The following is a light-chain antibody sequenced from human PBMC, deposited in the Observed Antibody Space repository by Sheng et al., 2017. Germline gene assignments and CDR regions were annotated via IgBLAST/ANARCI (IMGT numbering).Light chain of an antibody. CDR2: DAS. CDR3: QQRSDWPLT. Sequence: DTVLTQSPGTLSLTPGEGVTLSCRASQSVRNNYLAWFQQKPGQAPRLLIYDASNRATGIPARFSGSGSGTDFTLTISSLEPEDFAVYYCQQRSDWPLTFGGGTKVEIK. V-gene: IGKV3-11*01. CDR1: QSVRNNY. J-gene: IGKJ4*01.